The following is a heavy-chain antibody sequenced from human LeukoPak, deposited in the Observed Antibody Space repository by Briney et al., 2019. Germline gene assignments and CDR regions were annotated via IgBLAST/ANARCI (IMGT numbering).Heavy chain of an antibody. CDR2: INSDGSST. CDR1: GFTFSSYA. V-gene: IGHV3-74*01. J-gene: IGHJ4*02. D-gene: IGHD4-17*01. CDR3: ARWETTVTTLDY. Sequence: GGSLRLSCAASGFTFSSYAMSWVRQAPGKGLEWVSRINSDGSSTTYADSVKGRFTISRDNAKNTLYLQMNSLRAADTAVYYCARWETTVTTLDYWGQGTLVTVSS.